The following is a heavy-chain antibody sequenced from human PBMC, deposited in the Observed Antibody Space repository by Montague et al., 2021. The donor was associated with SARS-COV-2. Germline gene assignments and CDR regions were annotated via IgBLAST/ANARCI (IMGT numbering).Heavy chain of an antibody. J-gene: IGHJ4*02. V-gene: IGHV3-30-3*01. Sequence: SLRPSCAASGFTFSSYAMHWVRQAPGKGLEWVAVISYDGSNKYYADSVKGRFTISRDNSKNTLYLQMNSLRAEDTAVYYCARDLWDYGWYYFDYWGQGTLVTVSS. CDR3: ARDLWDYGWYYFDY. CDR2: ISYDGSNK. D-gene: IGHD4-17*01. CDR1: GFTFSSYA.